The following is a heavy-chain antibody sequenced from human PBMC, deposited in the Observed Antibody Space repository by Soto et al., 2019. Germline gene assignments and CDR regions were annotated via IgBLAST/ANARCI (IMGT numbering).Heavy chain of an antibody. CDR1: GFIFSSYW. Sequence: GGSLRLSCAATGFIFSSYWMSWVRQAPGKGLEWVANIKQDGSEKYYVDSAKGRFTISRDNAKNSLHLQMNSLRAEDTAVYYCARGFNSALDIWGQGKLVTVSS. J-gene: IGHJ3*02. CDR3: ARGFNSALDI. V-gene: IGHV3-7*01. CDR2: IKQDGSEK.